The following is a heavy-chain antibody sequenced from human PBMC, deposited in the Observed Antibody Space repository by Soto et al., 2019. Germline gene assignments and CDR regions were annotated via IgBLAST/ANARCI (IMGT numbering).Heavy chain of an antibody. V-gene: IGHV3-23*01. CDR1: GFTFSSYA. Sequence: GGSLRLSCAASGFTFSSYAMSWVRQAPGKGLEWVSAISGSGGSTYYADSVKGRFTISRDNSKNTLYLQMNSLRAEDTAVYYCAKDLLSVTRRGSFDYWGQGTLVTVSS. J-gene: IGHJ4*02. D-gene: IGHD4-17*01. CDR2: ISGSGGST. CDR3: AKDLLSVTRRGSFDY.